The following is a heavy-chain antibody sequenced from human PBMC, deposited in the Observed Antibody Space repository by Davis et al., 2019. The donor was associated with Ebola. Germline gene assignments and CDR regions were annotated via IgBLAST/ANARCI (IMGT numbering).Heavy chain of an antibody. D-gene: IGHD3-9*01. J-gene: IGHJ4*02. CDR3: ARGFPYYDILSLDY. CDR2: ISYDGSNK. CDR1: GFTFSSYA. Sequence: PGGSLRLSCAASGFTFSSYAMYWVRQAPGKGLEWVAVISYDGSNKYYADSVKGRFTISRDNSKNTLYLQMNSLRAEDTAVYYCARGFPYYDILSLDYWGQGTLVTVSS. V-gene: IGHV3-30-3*01.